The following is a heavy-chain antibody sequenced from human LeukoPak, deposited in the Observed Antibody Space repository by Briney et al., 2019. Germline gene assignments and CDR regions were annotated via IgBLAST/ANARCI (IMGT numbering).Heavy chain of an antibody. CDR1: GGSIRSYY. J-gene: IGHJ4*02. D-gene: IGHD2-2*01. CDR3: ARHEEVPAALIDY. CDR2: IYYSGST. Sequence: SETLSLTCTVSGGSIRSYYWTWIRQPPGKGLEWIGYIYYSGSTNYNPSLKSRDTISVDTSKNQFSLKLSSVTAADTAVYYCARHEEVPAALIDYWGQGTLVTVSS. V-gene: IGHV4-59*08.